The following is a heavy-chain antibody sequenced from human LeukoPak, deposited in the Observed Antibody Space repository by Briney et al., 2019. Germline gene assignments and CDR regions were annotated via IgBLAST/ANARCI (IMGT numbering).Heavy chain of an antibody. CDR2: INPSGGST. J-gene: IGHJ6*03. CDR1: GYTFTSYY. CDR3: ARGLNVVRNSYYYYYMDV. Sequence: ASVKVSCKASGYTFTSYYMHWVRQAPGQGLKWMGIINPSGGSTNYAQKFQGRVTITADESTSTAYMELSSLRSEDTAVYYCARGLNVVRNSYYYYYMDVWGKGTTVTISS. V-gene: IGHV1-46*01. D-gene: IGHD2-21*01.